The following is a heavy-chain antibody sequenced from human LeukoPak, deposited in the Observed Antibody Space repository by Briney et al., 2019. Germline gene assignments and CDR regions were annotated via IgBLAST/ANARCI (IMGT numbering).Heavy chain of an antibody. Sequence: GASVKVSCKPSGYTFASYYMHRVRQSPGQGLEWMGIINPSGGSTSYAQKFQGRVTMTRDTSTSTVYMELSSLRSEDTAVYYCARGVVRGLITNGHNWSDPWGQGTLVPLSP. CDR1: GYTFASYY. V-gene: IGHV1-46*01. J-gene: IGHJ5*02. D-gene: IGHD3-10*01. CDR3: ARGVVRGLITNGHNWSDP. CDR2: INPSGGST.